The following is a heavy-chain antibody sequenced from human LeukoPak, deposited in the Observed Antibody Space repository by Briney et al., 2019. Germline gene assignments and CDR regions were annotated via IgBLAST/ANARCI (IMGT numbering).Heavy chain of an antibody. J-gene: IGHJ4*02. CDR3: ARAFNPRHCSGGSCYFSR. CDR1: GGSFSGYY. CDR2: INRSGST. V-gene: IGHV4-34*01. D-gene: IGHD2-15*01. Sequence: SETLSLTCAVYGGSFSGYYWSWIRQPPGKGLEWIGEINRSGSTNYNPSLKSRVTISVDTSKNQFSLKLSSVTAADTAVYYCARAFNPRHCSGGSCYFSRWGQGTLVTVSS.